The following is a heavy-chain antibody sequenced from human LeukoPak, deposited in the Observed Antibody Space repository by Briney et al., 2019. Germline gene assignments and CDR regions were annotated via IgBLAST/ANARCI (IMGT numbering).Heavy chain of an antibody. J-gene: IGHJ6*03. V-gene: IGHV4-38-2*02. CDR2: IYHSGST. Sequence: SETLSLTCTVSGYSISSGYYWGWIRQPPGKGLEWIGSIYHSGSTYYNPSLKSRVTISVDTSKNQFSLKLSSVTAADTAVYYCARVTVAGTLSYYYYYMDVWGKGTTVTVSS. CDR3: ARVTVAGTLSYYYYYMDV. CDR1: GYSISSGYY. D-gene: IGHD6-19*01.